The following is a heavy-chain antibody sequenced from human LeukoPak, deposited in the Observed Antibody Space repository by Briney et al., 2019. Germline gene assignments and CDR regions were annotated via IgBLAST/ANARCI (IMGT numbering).Heavy chain of an antibody. Sequence: SQTLSLTCTVSGGSISSGDYYWSWIRQPPGKGLEWIGYINYSGSTYYNPSLKSRVTISVDTSKNQFSLKLSSVTAADTAVYYCARTVLRFLEWLPPRPYYYYMDVWGKGTTVTVSS. CDR2: INYSGST. D-gene: IGHD3-3*01. CDR1: GGSISSGDYY. J-gene: IGHJ6*03. V-gene: IGHV4-30-4*08. CDR3: ARTVLRFLEWLPPRPYYYYMDV.